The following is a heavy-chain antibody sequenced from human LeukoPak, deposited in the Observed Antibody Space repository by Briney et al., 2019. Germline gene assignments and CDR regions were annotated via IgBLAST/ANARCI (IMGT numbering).Heavy chain of an antibody. Sequence: GGSLRLSCAASGFTFSSYGMHWVRQAPGKGLEWVALIWYDGSNKYYADSVKGRFTISRDNSKNTLYQQMNSLRAEDTAVYYCAKDMEWEVLSQIDYWGQGTLVTVSS. CDR3: AKDMEWEVLSQIDY. D-gene: IGHD1-26*01. CDR1: GFTFSSYG. J-gene: IGHJ4*02. V-gene: IGHV3-33*06. CDR2: IWYDGSNK.